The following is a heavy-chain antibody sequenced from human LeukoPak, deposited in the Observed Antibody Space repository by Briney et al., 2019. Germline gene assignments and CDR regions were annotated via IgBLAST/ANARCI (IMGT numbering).Heavy chain of an antibody. V-gene: IGHV1-46*04. CDR2: INPSGSST. CDR1: GYTFTNYY. J-gene: IGHJ4*01. Sequence: VSVKLSCKASGYTFTNYYMHWVRHAPGQRLEWMGIINPSGSSTNSVQKLLTIFTMTRDTSTSTLYMELSSLRSEDTDVYYCGRDQGYSGYDSPDCWGHGILVSVSS. CDR3: GRDQGYSGYDSPDC. D-gene: IGHD5-12*01.